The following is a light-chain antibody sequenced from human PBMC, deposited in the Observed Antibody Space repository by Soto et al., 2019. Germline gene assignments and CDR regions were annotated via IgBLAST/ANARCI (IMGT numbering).Light chain of an antibody. J-gene: IGKJ4*01. CDR3: QQYNSWPLT. V-gene: IGKV3-20*01. CDR1: QSVSSYY. Sequence: EIVLTQSPGTLSLSPGERATLSCRASQSVSSYYLAWYQQKPGQAPRLLIYGTSSRATGIPDRFSGSGSGTDFTLTISRLEPEDFAVYYCQQYNSWPLTFGGGTKVDIK. CDR2: GTS.